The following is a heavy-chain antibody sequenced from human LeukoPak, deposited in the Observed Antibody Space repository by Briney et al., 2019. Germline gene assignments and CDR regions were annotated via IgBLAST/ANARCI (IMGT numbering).Heavy chain of an antibody. V-gene: IGHV4-38-2*02. CDR1: GYSISSGYY. CDR2: IYHSGST. D-gene: IGHD5-18*01. J-gene: IGHJ4*02. CDR3: ARQRGYSYGYVDY. Sequence: SETLSLTCTVSGYSISSGYYWGWIRPPPGKGREWIGSIYHSGSTYYNPSLKSRVTISVDTSKNQFSLKLSSVTAADTAMYYCARQRGYSYGYVDYWGQGTLVTVSS.